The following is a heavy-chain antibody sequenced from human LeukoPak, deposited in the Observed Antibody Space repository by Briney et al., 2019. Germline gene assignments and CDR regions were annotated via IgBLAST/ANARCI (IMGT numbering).Heavy chain of an antibody. D-gene: IGHD3-22*01. J-gene: IGHJ4*02. CDR2: FYAGGTT. CDR1: GLTVSRNY. CDR3: ARANYYDSSGYRYYFDY. V-gene: IGHV3-53*01. Sequence: GGSLRLSCAASGLTVSRNYMNWVRQAPGKGLEWVSIFYAGGTTYYADSVKGRFTISRDNSKNTLYLQMNSLRAEDTAVYYCARANYYDSSGYRYYFDYWGQGTLVTVSS.